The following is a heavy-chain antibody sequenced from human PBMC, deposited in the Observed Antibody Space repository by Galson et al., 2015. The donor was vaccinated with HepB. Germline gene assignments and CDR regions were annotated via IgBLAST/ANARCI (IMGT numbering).Heavy chain of an antibody. CDR1: EGSFSSRT. CDR2: IIPIFGSA. CDR3: ARQYDASGYYAY. V-gene: IGHV1-69*13. Sequence: SVKVSCKASEGSFSSRTISWVRQAPGQGLEWMGGIIPIFGSANYAQKFQDRVTITADESTRTTYMELSSLRSDDTTVYYCARQYDASGYYAYWGQGTLVTVSS. J-gene: IGHJ1*01. D-gene: IGHD3-22*01.